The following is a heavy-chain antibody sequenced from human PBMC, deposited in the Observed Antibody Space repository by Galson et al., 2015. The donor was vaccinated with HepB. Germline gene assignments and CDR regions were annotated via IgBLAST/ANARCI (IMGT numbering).Heavy chain of an antibody. CDR3: ARVRSSGLLGR. Sequence: ETLSLTCAVSGYSISSGYYWGWIRQPPGKGLEWIGSIYHSGSTYYNPSLKSRVTISVDTSKNQFSLKLSSVTAADTAVYYCARVRSSGLLGRWGQGTLVTVSS. CDR2: IYHSGST. V-gene: IGHV4-38-2*01. D-gene: IGHD3-22*01. J-gene: IGHJ4*02. CDR1: GYSISSGYY.